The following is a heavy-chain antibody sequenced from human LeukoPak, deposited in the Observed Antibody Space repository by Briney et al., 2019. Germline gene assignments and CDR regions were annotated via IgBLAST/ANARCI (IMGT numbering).Heavy chain of an antibody. V-gene: IGHV4-39*07. J-gene: IGHJ3*02. CDR2: IFYSGST. CDR1: GGSISTSSYY. CDR3: AKSNSYGLVDI. Sequence: APTLSLTCTVSGGSISTSSYYSGWVRQPPGKGLEWFGNIFYSGSTYYSPSLKSRVTISLDTSRNQFSLKLNSVPAADTAVYYCAKSNSYGLVDIWGQGTMVTVSS. D-gene: IGHD3-16*02.